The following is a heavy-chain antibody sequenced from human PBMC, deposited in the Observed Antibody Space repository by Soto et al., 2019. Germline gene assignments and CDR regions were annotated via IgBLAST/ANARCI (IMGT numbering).Heavy chain of an antibody. CDR3: AHRSTASLFDY. CDR1: GFSLSTSGVG. D-gene: IGHD2-21*02. CDR2: IYWDTNK. J-gene: IGHJ4*02. V-gene: IGHV2-5*02. Sequence: QITLKESGPTLVKPTQTLTLTCTFSGFSLSTSGVGVGWLRQPPGKALECLAVIYWDTNKRYSPSLESGLTIIKDTSKNQVVLIMTNMDPVDTATYYCAHRSTASLFDYWGQGTLVTVSS.